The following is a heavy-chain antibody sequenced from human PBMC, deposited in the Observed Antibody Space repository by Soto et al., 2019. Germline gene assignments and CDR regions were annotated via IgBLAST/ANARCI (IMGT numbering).Heavy chain of an antibody. V-gene: IGHV3-9*01. Sequence: VQLVESGGGLVQPGRSLRLSCTASAFTFGDFAMHWVRQVPGKGLEWVSGINWNGNYIGYADSVKGRFTVSRDNAKNSLYLQMNSLRPEDTALYFCARAPTDGTWPVYFDWWGRGTLVTVSS. CDR3: ARAPTDGTWPVYFDW. CDR2: INWNGNYI. CDR1: AFTFGDFA. J-gene: IGHJ4*02.